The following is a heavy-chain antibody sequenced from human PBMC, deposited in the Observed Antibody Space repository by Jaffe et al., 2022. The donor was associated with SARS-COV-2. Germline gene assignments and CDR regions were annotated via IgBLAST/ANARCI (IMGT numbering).Heavy chain of an antibody. CDR1: GFTFSSYE. CDR3: ARDTSVIPALDY. J-gene: IGHJ4*02. Sequence: EVQLVESGGGLVQPGGSLRLSCAASGFTFSSYEMNWVRQAPGKGLEWVSYISSSGSTIYYADSVKGRFTISRDNAKNSLYLQMNSLRAEDTAVYYCARDTSVIPALDYWGQGTLVTVSS. D-gene: IGHD3-16*02. CDR2: ISSSGSTI. V-gene: IGHV3-48*03.